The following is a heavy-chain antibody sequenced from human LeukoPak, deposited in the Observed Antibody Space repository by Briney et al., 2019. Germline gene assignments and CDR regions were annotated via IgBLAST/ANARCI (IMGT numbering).Heavy chain of an antibody. J-gene: IGHJ6*02. CDR3: TRGARYGMDV. CDR1: GFSFSIYW. Sequence: GGSLRLSCAASGFSFSIYWMHWVRQAPGKGLVWVSHINSDGSRTSKADSVKGRFTISRDNAKNTLYLQMNSLRAEDTAVYYCTRGARYGMDVWGQGTTVTVS. CDR2: INSDGSRT. V-gene: IGHV3-74*01.